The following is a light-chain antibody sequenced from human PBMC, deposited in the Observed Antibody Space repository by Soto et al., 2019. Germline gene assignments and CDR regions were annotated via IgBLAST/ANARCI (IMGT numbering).Light chain of an antibody. J-gene: IGKJ4*01. CDR2: DAS. CDR3: QQRSAWPLT. V-gene: IGKV3-11*01. CDR1: QSVTTF. Sequence: EIVLTQSPATLSLSPGERATLSCRASQSVTTFLAWFQKKPGQAPRLLIYDASNRATGVPARFSGSGSGTDFTLTISSLEPEDFVVYYCQQRSAWPLTFGGGTKVEIK.